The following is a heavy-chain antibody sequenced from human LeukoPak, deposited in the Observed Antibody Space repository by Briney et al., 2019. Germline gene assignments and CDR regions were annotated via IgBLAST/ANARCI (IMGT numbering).Heavy chain of an antibody. CDR3: ARDRRGWFDP. J-gene: IGHJ5*02. V-gene: IGHV4-4*07. Sequence: PSETLSLTCAVYGGSFSGYYWSWLRQPAGKGLEWIGRIYTSGSTNYNPSLKSRVTMSVDTSKNQFSLKLSSVTAADTAVYYCARDRRGWFDPWGQGTLVTVSS. CDR2: IYTSGST. CDR1: GGSFSGYY.